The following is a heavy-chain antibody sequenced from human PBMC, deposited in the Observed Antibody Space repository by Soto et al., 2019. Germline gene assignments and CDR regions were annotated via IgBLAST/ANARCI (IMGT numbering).Heavy chain of an antibody. CDR2: IYSGGST. J-gene: IGHJ6*02. CDR1: GFTVSSNY. Sequence: ESGGGLIQPGGSLRLSCAASGFTVSSNYMSWVRQAPGKGLEWVSVIYSGGSTYYADSVKGRFTISRDNSKNTLYLQMNSLRAEDTAVYYCARDSDYALNYGMDVWGQGTTVTVSS. V-gene: IGHV3-53*01. D-gene: IGHD4-17*01. CDR3: ARDSDYALNYGMDV.